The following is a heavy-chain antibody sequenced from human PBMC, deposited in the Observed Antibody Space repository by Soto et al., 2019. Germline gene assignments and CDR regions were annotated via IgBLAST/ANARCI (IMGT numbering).Heavy chain of an antibody. CDR3: ARESRLRLDLGYYYYGMDV. CDR2: IIPIFGTA. Sequence: GASVKVSCKASGGTFSSYAISWVRQAPGQGLEWMGGIIPIFGTANYAQKFQGRVTITADESTSTAYMELSSLRSEDTAVYYCARESRLRLDLGYYYYGMDVWGQGTTVTVS. V-gene: IGHV1-69*13. J-gene: IGHJ6*02. CDR1: GGTFSSYA. D-gene: IGHD4-17*01.